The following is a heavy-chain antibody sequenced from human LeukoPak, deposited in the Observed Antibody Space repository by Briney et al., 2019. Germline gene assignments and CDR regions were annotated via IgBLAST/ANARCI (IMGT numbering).Heavy chain of an antibody. CDR2: ISGSGGST. J-gene: IGHJ4*02. CDR3: AKDYGSGSYYPYYFDY. Sequence: PGGSLRLSCAASGFTFSSYAMSWVRQAPGKGLEWVSAISGSGGSTYYAGSVKGRFTISRDNSKNTLYLQMNSLRAEDTAVYYCAKDYGSGSYYPYYFDYWGQGTLVTVSS. D-gene: IGHD3-10*01. CDR1: GFTFSSYA. V-gene: IGHV3-23*01.